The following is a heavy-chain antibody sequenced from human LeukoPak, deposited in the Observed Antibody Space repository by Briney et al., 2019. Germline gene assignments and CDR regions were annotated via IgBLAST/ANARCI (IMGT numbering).Heavy chain of an antibody. Sequence: PGGSLRLSCAASGFTFSSYEMNWVRQAPGKGLEWVSYISSSGSTIYYADSVKGRFTISRDNAKNSLYLQMNSLRAEDTAVYYCARGLLLWFGEPTHPLDYWGQGTLVTVSS. CDR3: ARGLLLWFGEPTHPLDY. CDR2: ISSSGSTI. D-gene: IGHD3-10*01. V-gene: IGHV3-48*03. J-gene: IGHJ4*02. CDR1: GFTFSSYE.